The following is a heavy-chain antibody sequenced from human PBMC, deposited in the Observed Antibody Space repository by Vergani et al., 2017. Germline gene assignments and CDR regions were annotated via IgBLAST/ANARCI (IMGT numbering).Heavy chain of an antibody. J-gene: IGHJ6*03. V-gene: IGHV3-33*08. CDR2: IWHDGSNE. CDR1: GFTFDNYV. D-gene: IGHD3-16*01. Sequence: VHLLESGGGLIQPGGSLRISCAASGFTFDNYVMHWVRQAPGKGLEWVAGIWHDGSNEKYVDSVQGRFTISRDNSKNTLYLEMESLRVEDTAVYFCARDKSKRAPAVMGTYYYYMDVWGKGTKVTVSS. CDR3: ARDKSKRAPAVMGTYYYYMDV.